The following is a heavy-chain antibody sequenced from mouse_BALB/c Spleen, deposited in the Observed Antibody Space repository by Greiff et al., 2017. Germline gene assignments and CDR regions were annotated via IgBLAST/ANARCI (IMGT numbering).Heavy chain of an antibody. J-gene: IGHJ4*01. V-gene: IGHV5-6*02. D-gene: IGHD4-1*01. CDR3: ARQNWDDAMDY. CDR1: GFTFSSYG. CDR2: ISSGGSYT. Sequence: DVKLVESGGDLVKPGGSLKLSCAASGFTFSSYGMSWVRQTPDKRLEWVANISSGGSYTYYPDSVKGRFTISRDNAKNTLYLQMSSLKSEDTAMYYCARQNWDDAMDYWGQGTSVIVSS.